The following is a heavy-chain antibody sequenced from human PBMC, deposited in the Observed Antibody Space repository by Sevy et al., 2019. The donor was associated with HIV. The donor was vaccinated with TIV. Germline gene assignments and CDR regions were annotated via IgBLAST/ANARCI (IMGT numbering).Heavy chain of an antibody. CDR1: GFTFSSYG. Sequence: GGSLRLSCAASGFTFSSYGMHWVRQAPGKGLEWVAFIRYDGSNKYYADSVKGRFTISRDNSKNTLYLQMNSLRAEDTAVYYCAKEGCSGGSCYSNSGYNFDYWGQGTLVTVSS. D-gene: IGHD2-15*01. J-gene: IGHJ4*02. CDR2: IRYDGSNK. V-gene: IGHV3-30*02. CDR3: AKEGCSGGSCYSNSGYNFDY.